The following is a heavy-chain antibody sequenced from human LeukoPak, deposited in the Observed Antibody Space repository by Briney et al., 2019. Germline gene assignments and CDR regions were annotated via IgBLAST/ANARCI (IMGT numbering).Heavy chain of an antibody. D-gene: IGHD3-3*01. CDR2: IYYSGST. Sequence: SETLSLTCTVSGGSISSSSYYWGWIRQPPGKGLEWIGSIYYSGSTYYNPSLKSRVTISVDTSKNQFSLKLSSVTAADTAVYYCARIIRITIFGVVINQPAWFDPWGQGTLVTVSS. CDR3: ARIIRITIFGVVINQPAWFDP. CDR1: GGSISSSSYY. V-gene: IGHV4-39*01. J-gene: IGHJ5*02.